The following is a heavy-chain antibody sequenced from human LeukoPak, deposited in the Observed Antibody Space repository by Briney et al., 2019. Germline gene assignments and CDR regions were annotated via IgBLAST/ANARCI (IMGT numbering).Heavy chain of an antibody. CDR1: GYTFTSYD. CDR2: TNPNSGNT. V-gene: IGHV1-8*01. CDR3: AKCKGNSGSSETRFDY. D-gene: IGHD2/OR15-2a*01. J-gene: IGHJ4*02. Sequence: ASVKVPCKASGYTFTSYDINWVRQATGQGLEWMGWTNPNSGNTGYAQKFQGRVTMTRNTSISTAYMELSSLRSEDTAVYYCAKCKGNSGSSETRFDYWGQGTLVTVSS.